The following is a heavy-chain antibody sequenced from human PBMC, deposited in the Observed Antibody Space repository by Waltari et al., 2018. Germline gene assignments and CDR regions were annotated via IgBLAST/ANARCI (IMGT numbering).Heavy chain of an antibody. Sequence: EANLAESGGGLVQPGGSLRLSCTASGFRFSLYGMSWVRQAPGKVLGWVSAISGSGADTCYAYSVKDRFVISRDNSKNTVFLEMNSLRAEDTALYYCAKDPPGSYYEGFDEWGQGTMVTVSS. CDR1: GFRFSLYG. CDR2: ISGSGADT. V-gene: IGHV3-23*04. D-gene: IGHD1-26*01. CDR3: AKDPPGSYYEGFDE. J-gene: IGHJ3*01.